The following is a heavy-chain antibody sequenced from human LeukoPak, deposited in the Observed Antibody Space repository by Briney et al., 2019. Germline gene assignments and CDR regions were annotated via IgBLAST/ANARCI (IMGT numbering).Heavy chain of an antibody. D-gene: IGHD4-17*01. CDR1: GGSISSSSYY. V-gene: IGHV4-61*05. CDR3: ASLGDYAHHH. CDR2: IYYNGNT. Sequence: SETLSLTCTVSGGSISSSSYYWGWIRQPPGKGLEWIGYIYYNGNTNSNPSLESRVTISVDTSKNQFSLKLSSVTAADTAVYYCASLGDYAHHHWGQGTLVTVSS. J-gene: IGHJ1*01.